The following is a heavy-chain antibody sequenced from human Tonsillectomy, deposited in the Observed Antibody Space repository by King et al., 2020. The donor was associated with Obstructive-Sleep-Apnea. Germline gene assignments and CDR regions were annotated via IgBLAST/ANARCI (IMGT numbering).Heavy chain of an antibody. CDR2: IRYDGSNK. CDR3: AKAFSELRYFDWLRFDY. D-gene: IGHD3-9*01. J-gene: IGHJ4*02. Sequence: QLVQSGGGVVQPGRSLRLSCAASGFTFSSYGMHWVRQAPGKGLEWVAFIRYDGSNKYYADSVKGRFTISRDNSKNTLYLQMNSLRAEDTAVYYCAKAFSELRYFDWLRFDYWGQGTLVTVSS. CDR1: GFTFSSYG. V-gene: IGHV3-30*02.